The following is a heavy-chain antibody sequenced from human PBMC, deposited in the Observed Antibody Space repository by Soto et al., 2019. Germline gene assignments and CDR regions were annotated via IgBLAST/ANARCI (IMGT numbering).Heavy chain of an antibody. CDR1: GGSISTPYW. Sequence: QLQESGPGLLKPSGTLSLTCDVSGGSISTPYWWTWVRQSPGKGLEWIGQMYHFGTTNYNPSRKSRLTTSIDKSKNQFSLNLNSVTAADTAVYFCARGGGYQGTYFDYWGQGILVTVSS. CDR3: ARGGGYQGTYFDY. D-gene: IGHD3-22*01. V-gene: IGHV4-4*02. J-gene: IGHJ4*02. CDR2: MYHFGTT.